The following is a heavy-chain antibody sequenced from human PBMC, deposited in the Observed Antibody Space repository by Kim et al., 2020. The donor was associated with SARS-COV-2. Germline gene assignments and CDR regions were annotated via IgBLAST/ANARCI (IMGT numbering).Heavy chain of an antibody. CDR3: AKDRAAAGPGGMDV. D-gene: IGHD6-13*01. Sequence: GGSLRLSCAASGFTFDDYAMHWVRQAPGKGLEWVSLITWDGVSTYYADSVKGRFTISRDNTKNSLYLQIDSLRPEDAALYYCAKDRAAAGPGGMDVWGQGTTVTVSS. V-gene: IGHV3-43D*03. CDR2: ITWDGVST. CDR1: GFTFDDYA. J-gene: IGHJ6*02.